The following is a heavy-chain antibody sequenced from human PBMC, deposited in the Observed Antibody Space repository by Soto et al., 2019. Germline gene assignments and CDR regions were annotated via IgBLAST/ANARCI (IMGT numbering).Heavy chain of an antibody. D-gene: IGHD1-26*01. CDR2: IYHSGST. Sequence: SETLALTCADSGGSISSSNWWSWVRQPPGKGLEWIGEIYHSGSTNYNPSLKSRVTISVDKSKNQFSLKLSSVTAAGTAVYYCAREVEWELLPVAFDIWGQGTMVTVSS. V-gene: IGHV4-4*02. CDR3: AREVEWELLPVAFDI. CDR1: GGSISSSNW. J-gene: IGHJ3*02.